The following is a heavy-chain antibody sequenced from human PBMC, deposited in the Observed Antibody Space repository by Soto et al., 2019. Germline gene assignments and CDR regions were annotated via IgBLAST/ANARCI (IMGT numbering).Heavy chain of an antibody. V-gene: IGHV3-64*01. CDR3: ARVGGYNSWGGYYFGS. CDR2: ISSNGGST. D-gene: IGHD5-12*01. Sequence: EVQLVESGGGLVQPGGSLRLSCAASGFTFSSCAMHWVRQAPGKRLEYVSAISSNGGSTYYANSVKGRFTISRDNSKNTLYLQMGSLRAEDMAVYYCARVGGYNSWGGYYFGSWGQGTLVTVSS. J-gene: IGHJ4*02. CDR1: GFTFSSCA.